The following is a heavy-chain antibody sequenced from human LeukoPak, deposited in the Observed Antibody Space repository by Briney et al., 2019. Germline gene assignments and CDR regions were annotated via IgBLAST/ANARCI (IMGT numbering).Heavy chain of an antibody. J-gene: IGHJ4*02. CDR1: GFTFGDYA. CDR2: IRSRAYGGTT. CDR3: VRGQMTTVARTPFRY. D-gene: IGHD4-17*01. Sequence: GRSLRLSCTASGFTFGDYARTWVRQAPGKGLEWVGFIRSRAYGGTTECAASVKGRFSISRDDSKTSAYLQMNSLKTEDTAVYYCVRGQMTTVARTPFRYWGQGTLVTVSS. V-gene: IGHV3-49*04.